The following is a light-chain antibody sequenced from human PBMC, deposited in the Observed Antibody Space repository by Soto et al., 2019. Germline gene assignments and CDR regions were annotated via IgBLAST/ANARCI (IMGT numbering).Light chain of an antibody. V-gene: IGLV2-14*01. Sequence: QSALTQPASVSGSPGQSITISCTGTSSDVGGYNYVPWYQQHPGKAPKLMIYDVSNRPSGVSNRFSGSKSGNTASLTISGLQAEDEAEYYCSSYTGSSTYVVFGGGTKLTVL. CDR1: SSDVGGYNY. J-gene: IGLJ2*01. CDR2: DVS. CDR3: SSYTGSSTYVV.